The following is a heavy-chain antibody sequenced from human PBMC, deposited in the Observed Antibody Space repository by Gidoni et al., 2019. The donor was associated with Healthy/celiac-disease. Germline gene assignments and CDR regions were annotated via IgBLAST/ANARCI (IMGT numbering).Heavy chain of an antibody. CDR1: GFTFDDYA. V-gene: IGHV3-9*01. CDR2: ISWNSGSI. D-gene: IGHD6-13*01. CDR3: AKDISPYSSSWVDY. Sequence: DVQLVESGGGLVQPGRSLRLSCAASGFTFDDYAMHWVRQAPGKGLEWVSGISWNSGSIGYADSVKGRFTISRDNAKNSLYLQMNSLRAEDTALYYCAKDISPYSSSWVDYGGQGTLVTVSS. J-gene: IGHJ4*02.